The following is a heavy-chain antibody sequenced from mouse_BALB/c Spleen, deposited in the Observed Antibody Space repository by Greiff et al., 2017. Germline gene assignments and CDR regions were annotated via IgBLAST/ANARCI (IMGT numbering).Heavy chain of an antibody. CDR3: ARMGEAT. CDR1: GFNINDTY. V-gene: IGHV14-3*02. CDR2: IDPANGNT. J-gene: IGHJ3*01. Sequence: VQLQQSGAELVKPGASVKLSCTASGFNINDTYMHWVKQRPAQGLEWIGRIDPANGNTKYDPKFQGKATITADTSSNTAYLQLSSLTSEDTAVYYCARMGEATWGQGTLVTVSA.